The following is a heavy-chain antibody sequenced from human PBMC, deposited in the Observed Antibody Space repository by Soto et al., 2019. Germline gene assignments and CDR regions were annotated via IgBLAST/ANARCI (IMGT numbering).Heavy chain of an antibody. CDR2: ISSSGSTI. V-gene: IGHV3-11*01. Sequence: GGSLSLSCAASGFTFSDYYMSWIRQAPGKGLEWVSYISSSGSTIYYADSVKGRFTISRDNAKNSLYLQMNSLRAEDTAVYYCASPKRYCSSTSCYAAAFDIWGQGTMVTVSS. CDR3: ASPKRYCSSTSCYAAAFDI. J-gene: IGHJ3*02. D-gene: IGHD2-2*01. CDR1: GFTFSDYY.